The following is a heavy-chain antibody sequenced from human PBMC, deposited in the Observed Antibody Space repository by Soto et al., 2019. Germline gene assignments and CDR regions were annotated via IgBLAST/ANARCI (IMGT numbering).Heavy chain of an antibody. V-gene: IGHV1-18*01. CDR1: GYSFTRYY. Sequence: QVQLGQSGAEVKKPGASVKVSCKASGYSFTRYYINWVRQAPGQGLEWMGWISAYNGNTHYEEKLQGRVTLTTDTSTSTAYMELRTLRSADTAVYFWARGGQWDFLGAYWGQGALVTVSS. CDR2: ISAYNGNT. J-gene: IGHJ4*02. D-gene: IGHD1-26*01. CDR3: ARGGQWDFLGAY.